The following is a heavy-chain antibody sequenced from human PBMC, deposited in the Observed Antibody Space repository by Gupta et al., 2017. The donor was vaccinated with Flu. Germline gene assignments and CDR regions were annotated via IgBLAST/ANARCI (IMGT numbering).Heavy chain of an antibody. V-gene: IGHV1-18*01. CDR1: TFTNYG. CDR3: ARVLPEGDWFDP. D-gene: IGHD2-2*01. Sequence: TFTNYGLSWVRQAPGQGLEWMGWISAYNGKTNYAQSFQGRITMTADTFTSIVYMELRSLRSDDTAVYYCARVLPEGDWFDPWGQGTLVTVSS. CDR2: ISAYNGKT. J-gene: IGHJ5*02.